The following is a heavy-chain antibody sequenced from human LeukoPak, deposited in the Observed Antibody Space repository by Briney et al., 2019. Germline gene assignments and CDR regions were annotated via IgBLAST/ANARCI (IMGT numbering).Heavy chain of an antibody. J-gene: IGHJ4*02. CDR1: GFTFSSYA. D-gene: IGHD3-22*01. CDR3: ARDSDSSGYLPDY. CDR2: ISGSGGST. V-gene: IGHV3-23*01. Sequence: GGSLRLSCAASGFTFSSYAMSWVRQAPGKGLEWVSAISGSGGSTYYADSVKGRFTISRDNSKNTLYLQMNSLRAEDTAVYYCARDSDSSGYLPDYWGQGTLVTVSS.